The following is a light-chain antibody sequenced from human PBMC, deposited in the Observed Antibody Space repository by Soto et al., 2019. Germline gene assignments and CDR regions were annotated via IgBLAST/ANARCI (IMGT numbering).Light chain of an antibody. CDR3: QQRSNWPRGMYT. V-gene: IGKV3-11*01. Sequence: EIVLTQSPATLSLSPGERATLSCRASQTVSSYLAWYQQKPGQAPRLLIYDASNRATGIPARFSGSGSGTDFTLTISSIEPEDFAVYYCQQRSNWPRGMYTFGQGTKLEIK. CDR1: QTVSSY. J-gene: IGKJ2*01. CDR2: DAS.